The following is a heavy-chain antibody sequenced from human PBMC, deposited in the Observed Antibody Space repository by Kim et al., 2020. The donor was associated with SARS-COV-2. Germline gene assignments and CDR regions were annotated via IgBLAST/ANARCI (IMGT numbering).Heavy chain of an antibody. Sequence: GGSLRLSCAASGFTFSSYGMHWVRQAPGKGLEWVAVISYDGSNKYYADSVKGRFTISRDNSKNTLYLQMNSLRAEDTAVYYCAKEGSGPEYFQHWGQGTLVTVSS. D-gene: IGHD1-26*01. J-gene: IGHJ1*01. V-gene: IGHV3-30*18. CDR2: ISYDGSNK. CDR1: GFTFSSYG. CDR3: AKEGSGPEYFQH.